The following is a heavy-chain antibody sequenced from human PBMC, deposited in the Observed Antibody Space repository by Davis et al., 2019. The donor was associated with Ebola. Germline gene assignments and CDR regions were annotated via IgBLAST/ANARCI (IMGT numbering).Heavy chain of an antibody. CDR2: IYSGGST. CDR1: RFTVSSNY. J-gene: IGHJ4*02. Sequence: GGSLRLSCAASRFTVSSNYMSWVRQAPGKGLEWVSVIYSGGSTYYADSVKGRFTISRDNSKNTLYLQMNSLRAEDTAVYYCARESRIYSSSWYSFDYWAREPWSPSPQ. CDR3: ARESRIYSSSWYSFDY. V-gene: IGHV3-66*01. D-gene: IGHD6-13*01.